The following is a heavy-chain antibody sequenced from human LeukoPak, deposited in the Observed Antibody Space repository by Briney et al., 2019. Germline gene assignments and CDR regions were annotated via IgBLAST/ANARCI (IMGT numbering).Heavy chain of an antibody. CDR2: IRYDGSNK. CDR3: AKDSPWYYDSSDYYRDDAFDI. CDR1: GFTFDDYA. Sequence: QPGGSLRLSCAASGFTFDDYAMHWVRQAPGKGLEWVAFIRYDGSNKYYADSVKGRFTISRDNSKNTLYLQMNSLRAEDTAVYYCAKDSPWYYDSSDYYRDDAFDIWGQGTMVTVSS. J-gene: IGHJ3*02. V-gene: IGHV3-30*02. D-gene: IGHD3-22*01.